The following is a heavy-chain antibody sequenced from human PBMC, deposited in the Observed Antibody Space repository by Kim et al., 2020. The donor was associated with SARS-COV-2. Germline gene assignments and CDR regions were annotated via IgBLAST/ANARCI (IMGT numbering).Heavy chain of an antibody. J-gene: IGHJ6*02. CDR2: IWYDGSNK. D-gene: IGHD2-8*02. CDR1: GFTFSSYG. V-gene: IGHV3-33*01. CDR3: VRGAGGVGHYYYYGMDV. Sequence: GGSLRLSCAASGFTFSSYGMHWVRQAPGKGLEWVAVIWYDGSNKYYADSVKGRFTISRDNSKNTLYLQMNSLRAEDTAVYYCVRGAGGVGHYYYYGMDVWGQGTTVTVSS.